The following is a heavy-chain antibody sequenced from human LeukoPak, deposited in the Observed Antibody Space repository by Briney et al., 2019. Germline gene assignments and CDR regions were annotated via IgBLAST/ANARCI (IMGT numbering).Heavy chain of an antibody. J-gene: IGHJ4*02. CDR1: GFTFSSYA. CDR2: ISGSGTST. V-gene: IGHV3-23*01. Sequence: GGSLRLSCAASGFTFSSYAMSWVRQAPGKGLEWVAAISGSGTSTYYADSVKGRFTISRDNSKNTLYLQMNSLRAEDTAVYYCAKEVIVGVSFDSWGQGTLVTVSS. D-gene: IGHD1-26*01. CDR3: AKEVIVGVSFDS.